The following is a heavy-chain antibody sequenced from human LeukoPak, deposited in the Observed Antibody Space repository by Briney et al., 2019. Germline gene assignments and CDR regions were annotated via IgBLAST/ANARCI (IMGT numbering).Heavy chain of an antibody. CDR3: ARDQVPFDY. CDR2: ISPSGSSI. D-gene: IGHD3-10*01. V-gene: IGHV3-48*02. CDR1: GFTVSTDH. J-gene: IGHJ4*02. Sequence: GGSLRLSCAASGFTVSTDHMSWVRQAPGKGLEWISYISPSGSSIYYADSVRGRFTISRDNAKTSLYLQMNSLRDEDTAVYYCARDQVPFDYWGQGTLVTVSS.